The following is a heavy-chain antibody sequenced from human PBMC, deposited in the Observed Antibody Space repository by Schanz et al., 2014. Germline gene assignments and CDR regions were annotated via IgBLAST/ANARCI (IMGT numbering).Heavy chain of an antibody. J-gene: IGHJ4*02. CDR1: GFTFSRYW. V-gene: IGHV3-11*01. CDR2: ISDSGDST. D-gene: IGHD3-3*01. Sequence: QVQLVESGGGVAQPGRSLRLSCAASGFTFSRYWMTWVRQAPGKGLEWVSDISDSGDSTHYADSVKGRFTISRDNAKNSLFLQMNSLSAEDTAVYYCARGFDCWDRWGQGTLVIVSS. CDR3: ARGFDCWDR.